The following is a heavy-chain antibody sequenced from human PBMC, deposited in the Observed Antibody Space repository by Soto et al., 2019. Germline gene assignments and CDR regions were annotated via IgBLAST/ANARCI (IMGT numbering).Heavy chain of an antibody. V-gene: IGHV5-51*01. D-gene: IGHD4-4*01. J-gene: IGHJ3*02. CDR3: ARSMTTVTTDGAFDI. Sequence: GETLKISCKGSGYSFTTYWIGWVRQMTGKGLEWMGIIYPGDSDTRYSPSFQGQVTISDDKSINTAYLQWSSLKASDNAMYYCARSMTTVTTDGAFDIWGQGTMGTV. CDR2: IYPGDSDT. CDR1: GYSFTTYW.